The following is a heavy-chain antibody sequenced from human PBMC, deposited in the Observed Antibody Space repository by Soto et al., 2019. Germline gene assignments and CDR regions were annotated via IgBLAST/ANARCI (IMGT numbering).Heavy chain of an antibody. J-gene: IGHJ4*02. D-gene: IGHD3-22*01. CDR2: INAGNGNT. CDR3: AILNLGYYYDSSGYYPL. CDR1: GYTFTSYA. Sequence: GASVKVSCKASGYTFTSYAMHWVRQAPGQRLEWMGWINAGNGNTKYSQKFQGRVTITRDTSASTAYMELSSLRSEDTAVYYCAILNLGYYYDSSGYYPLWGQGTLVTVSS. V-gene: IGHV1-3*01.